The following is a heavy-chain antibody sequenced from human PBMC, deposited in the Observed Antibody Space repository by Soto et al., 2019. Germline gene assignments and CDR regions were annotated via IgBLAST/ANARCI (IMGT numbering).Heavy chain of an antibody. CDR1: GYTFTSYD. J-gene: IGHJ3*02. CDR3: ARGGYYDFWSGYLGYDDFDI. Sequence: ASVKFSCKASGYTFTSYDINWVRQPTGQGLEWMGWMNPNSGNTGYAQKFQGRVTMTRNTSISTAYMELSSLSSEDTAVYYCARGGYYDFWSGYLGYDDFDIWGQGTMVTVSS. V-gene: IGHV1-8*01. D-gene: IGHD3-3*01. CDR2: MNPNSGNT.